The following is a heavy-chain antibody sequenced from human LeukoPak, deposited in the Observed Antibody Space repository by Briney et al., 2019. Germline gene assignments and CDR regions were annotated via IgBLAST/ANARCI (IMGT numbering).Heavy chain of an antibody. CDR2: ISAYNGNT. CDR3: ARDPYVDTAMVPGY. J-gene: IGHJ4*02. Sequence: APVRVSCKASGYTFTSYGISWVRQAPGQGLEWMGWISAYNGNTNYAQKLQGRVTMTTDTSTSTAYMELRSLRSDDTAVYYCARDPYVDTAMVPGYWGQGALVTVSS. V-gene: IGHV1-18*01. D-gene: IGHD5-18*01. CDR1: GYTFTSYG.